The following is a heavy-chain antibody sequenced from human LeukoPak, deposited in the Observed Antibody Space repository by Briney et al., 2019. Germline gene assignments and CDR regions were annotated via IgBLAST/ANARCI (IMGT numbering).Heavy chain of an antibody. V-gene: IGHV4-59*01. J-gene: IGHJ6*02. CDR3: ARASWDGDYRRYYGMDV. D-gene: IGHD4-17*01. Sequence: SETLSLTCTVSGGSISSYYWSWIRQPPGKGLEWIGYIYYSGSTNYNPSLKSRVTISVDTSKNQFSLKLGSVTAADTAVYYCARASWDGDYRRYYGMDVWGQGTTVTVSS. CDR2: IYYSGST. CDR1: GGSISSYY.